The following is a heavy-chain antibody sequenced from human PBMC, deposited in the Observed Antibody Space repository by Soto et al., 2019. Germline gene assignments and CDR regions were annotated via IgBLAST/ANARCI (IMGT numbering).Heavy chain of an antibody. CDR3: TACLFHRFDD. J-gene: IGHJ6*02. CDR1: GFIFSNYA. D-gene: IGHD5-18*01. Sequence: GGSLRLSCAASGFIFSNYAMNWVRLAPGKGLEWVSTINNRGSPTHYADSVEGRFSISRDQSRSTVYLQMNSLRAEDTAIYYCTACLFHRFDDWGQGTTVTVSS. V-gene: IGHV3-23*01. CDR2: INNRGSPT.